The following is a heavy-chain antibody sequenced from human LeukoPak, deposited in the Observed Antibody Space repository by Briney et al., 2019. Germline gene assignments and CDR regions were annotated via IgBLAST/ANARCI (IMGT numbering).Heavy chain of an antibody. Sequence: PSETLSLTCTVSGGSISSSSYYWGWIRQPPGKGLEWIGSIYYSGSTYYNPSLKSRVTISVDTSKNQFSLKLSSVTAADTAVYYCVRHWSQDIVLMVYGPGFDPWGQGTLVTVSS. V-gene: IGHV4-39*01. CDR1: GGSISSSSYY. CDR3: VRHWSQDIVLMVYGPGFDP. CDR2: IYYSGST. J-gene: IGHJ5*02. D-gene: IGHD2-8*01.